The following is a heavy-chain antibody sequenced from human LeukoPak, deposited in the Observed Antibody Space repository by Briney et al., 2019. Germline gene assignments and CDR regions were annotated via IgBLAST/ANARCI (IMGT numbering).Heavy chain of an antibody. Sequence: EASVKVSCKASGYTFTTYTIHWVRQAPGQRLEWMGWINAGNGNTKYSQSFQGRVTITRDTSASTAYMELSSLRSEDTAVYYCARALPSGYCSGGSCYSSPYFDYWGQGTLVTVSS. CDR2: INAGNGNT. J-gene: IGHJ4*02. CDR3: ARALPSGYCSGGSCYSSPYFDY. D-gene: IGHD2-15*01. V-gene: IGHV1-3*01. CDR1: GYTFTTYT.